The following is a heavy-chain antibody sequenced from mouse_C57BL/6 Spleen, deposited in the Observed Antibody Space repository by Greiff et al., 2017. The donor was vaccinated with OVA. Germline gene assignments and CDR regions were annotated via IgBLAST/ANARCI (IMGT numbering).Heavy chain of an antibody. CDR2: IDPSDSYT. Sequence: VQLQQPGAELVMPGASVKLSCKASGYTFTSYWMHWVKQRPGQGLEWIGEIDPSDSYTNYNQKFKGKSTLTVDKSSSTAYMQLSSLTSEDSAVYYCARYYGKRLGYAMDYWGQGTSVTVSS. V-gene: IGHV1-69*01. CDR1: GYTFTSYW. J-gene: IGHJ4*01. CDR3: ARYYGKRLGYAMDY. D-gene: IGHD1-1*01.